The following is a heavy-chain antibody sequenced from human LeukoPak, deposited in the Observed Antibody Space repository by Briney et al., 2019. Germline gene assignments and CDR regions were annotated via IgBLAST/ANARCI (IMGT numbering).Heavy chain of an antibody. Sequence: GGSLRLSCAASGFTFSSDAMHWVRQAPGKGLEWVAVISYDGSNKYYADSVKGRFTISRDNSKNTLYLQMNSLRAEDTAVYYCARSPGVCITTIVVVSHFDYWGQGTLVTVSS. CDR1: GFTFSSDA. D-gene: IGHD3-22*01. CDR2: ISYDGSNK. CDR3: ARSPGVCITTIVVVSHFDY. J-gene: IGHJ4*02. V-gene: IGHV3-30-3*01.